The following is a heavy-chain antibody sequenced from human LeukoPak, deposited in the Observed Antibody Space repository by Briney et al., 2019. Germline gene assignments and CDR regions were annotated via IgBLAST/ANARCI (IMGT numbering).Heavy chain of an antibody. CDR3: ARVLRIDYDFWSGYYKADAFDI. CDR2: ISSSSSYI. CDR1: GFTFSSYS. D-gene: IGHD3-3*01. J-gene: IGHJ3*02. Sequence: GGSLRLSCAASGFTFSSYSMNWVRQAPGKGLEWVSSISSSSSYIYYADSVRDRFTISRDNAKNSLYLQMNSLRAEDTAVYHCARVLRIDYDFWSGYYKADAFDIWGQGTMVTVSS. V-gene: IGHV3-21*01.